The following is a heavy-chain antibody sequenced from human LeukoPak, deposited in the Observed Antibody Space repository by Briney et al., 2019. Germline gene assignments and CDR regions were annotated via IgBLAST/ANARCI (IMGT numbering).Heavy chain of an antibody. CDR1: GFIFSNYA. D-gene: IGHD4-17*01. V-gene: IGHV3-23*01. Sequence: GGSLRLSCVGSGFIFSNYALAWVRQAPGTGLEWVSAITSAGAAFYADSVRGRFIMSRDNSKNTLYLQMSSLRDEDTAIYYCARDPNGDYVGAFDFWGQGTMVTVSS. J-gene: IGHJ3*01. CDR2: ITSAGAA. CDR3: ARDPNGDYVGAFDF.